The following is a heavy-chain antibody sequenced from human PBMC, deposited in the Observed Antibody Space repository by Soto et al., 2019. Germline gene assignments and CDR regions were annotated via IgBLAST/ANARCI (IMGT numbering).Heavy chain of an antibody. V-gene: IGHV1-18*01. CDR3: ARDQLSLTTGDAFDI. CDR2: ISAYNGNT. J-gene: IGHJ3*02. CDR1: GYTFTSYG. Sequence: ASVKVSCKASGYTFTSYGITWVRQAPGQGLEWMGWISAYNGNTNYAQKHQGRVTMTTDTSTSTAYMELRSLRSDDTAVYYCARDQLSLTTGDAFDIWGQGTMVTVSS. D-gene: IGHD4-17*01.